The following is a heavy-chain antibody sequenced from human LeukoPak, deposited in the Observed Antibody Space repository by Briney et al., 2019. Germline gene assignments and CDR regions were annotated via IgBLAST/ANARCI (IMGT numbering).Heavy chain of an antibody. V-gene: IGHV4-34*01. D-gene: IGHD5-18*01. CDR1: GGSFSVYY. CDR3: AAPGLYSYGYGLDY. CDR2: INHSGST. Sequence: SETLSLTCAVYGGSFSVYYWRLIRQPPGKGLEWIGEINHSGSTNYNPSLKSRVNISVDTSKNQFCLKLSSVTAADTAVYYCAAPGLYSYGYGLDYWGQGTLVTVSS. J-gene: IGHJ4*02.